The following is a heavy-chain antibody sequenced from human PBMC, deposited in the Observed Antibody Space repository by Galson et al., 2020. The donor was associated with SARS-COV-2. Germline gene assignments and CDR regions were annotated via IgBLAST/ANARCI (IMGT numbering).Heavy chain of an antibody. Sequence: GASLKISCAASVFSFSNYNMNWVRQAPGKGLEWVAFVSTSGSYFYYAASVKGRFTISRDKAKKSVYLQMNSLRAEDTAVYYCASSFSRGRGYFDYWGQGALVTVSS. CDR3: ASSFSRGRGYFDY. D-gene: IGHD6-13*01. CDR1: VFSFSNYN. V-gene: IGHV3-21*01. CDR2: VSTSGSYF. J-gene: IGHJ4*02.